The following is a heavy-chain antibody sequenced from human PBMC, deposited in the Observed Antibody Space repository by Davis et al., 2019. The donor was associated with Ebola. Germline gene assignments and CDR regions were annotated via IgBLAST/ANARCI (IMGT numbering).Heavy chain of an antibody. CDR3: ARDLYYGMDV. CDR1: GFTFSSHW. J-gene: IGHJ6*02. D-gene: IGHD3-16*01. V-gene: IGHV3-74*01. CDR2: IKSDGSST. Sequence: PGGSLRLSCAASGFTFSSHWMHWVRQAPGKGLVWVSHIKSDGSSTSYADSVKGRFTISRDNAKNTLYLQMNSLRAEDTAVYYCARDLYYGMDVWGQGATVTVSS.